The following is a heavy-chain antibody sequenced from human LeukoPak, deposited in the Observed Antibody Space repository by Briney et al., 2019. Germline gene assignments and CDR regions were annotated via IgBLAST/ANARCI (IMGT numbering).Heavy chain of an antibody. CDR2: IYHNGRT. CDR1: GVSITNGYW. CDR3: ASYYGDGYYYMDV. J-gene: IGHJ6*03. V-gene: IGHV4-4*02. Sequence: SETLSLTCVVSGVSITNGYWWYWVRQTPGKGLEWIGEIYHNGRTKYNPSLKSRVSILVDKSKNQFSLNLNSVTAADTAVYYCASYYGDGYYYMDVWGKGTTVTISS. D-gene: IGHD4-17*01.